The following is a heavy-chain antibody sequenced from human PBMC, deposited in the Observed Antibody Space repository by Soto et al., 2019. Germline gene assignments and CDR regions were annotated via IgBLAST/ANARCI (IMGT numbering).Heavy chain of an antibody. CDR1: GLTFSGSA. J-gene: IGHJ4*02. CDR3: ARGVFDFWSGHPKELDY. V-gene: IGHV3-73*01. CDR2: IRSKANSYAT. D-gene: IGHD3-3*01. Sequence: GGSLRLSCAASGLTFSGSAMHWVRQASGKGLEWVGRIRSKANSYATAYAVSVQGRFTISRDDSRNTAYPQMNSLKTEDTAVYYCARGVFDFWSGHPKELDYWGQGTVVTVSS.